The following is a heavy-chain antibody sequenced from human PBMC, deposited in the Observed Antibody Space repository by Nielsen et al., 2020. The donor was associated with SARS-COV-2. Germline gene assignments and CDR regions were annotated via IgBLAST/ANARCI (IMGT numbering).Heavy chain of an antibody. D-gene: IGHD5-12*01. CDR2: INWNGGST. Sequence: GGSLRLSCAASGFTFDDYGMSWVRQAPGKGLEWVSGINWNGGSTGYADSVKGRFTISRDNAKNSLYLQMNSLRAEDTALYHCARDITDSGWPNWFDPWGQGTLVTVSS. CDR1: GFTFDDYG. J-gene: IGHJ5*02. V-gene: IGHV3-20*01. CDR3: ARDITDSGWPNWFDP.